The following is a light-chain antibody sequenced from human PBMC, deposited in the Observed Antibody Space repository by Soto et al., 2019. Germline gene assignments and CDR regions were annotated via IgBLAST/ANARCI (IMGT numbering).Light chain of an antibody. CDR2: RNS. Sequence: QSVLTQPPSASGTPGQRVTISCSGSSPNIGSNYVYWYQQLPGTVPQLLIYRNSERPSGVPDRFSGSKSGTSASLAISGLRSEDEADYYCAAWDDSLSGVVFGGGTKLTVL. CDR3: AAWDDSLSGVV. J-gene: IGLJ2*01. CDR1: SPNIGSNY. V-gene: IGLV1-47*01.